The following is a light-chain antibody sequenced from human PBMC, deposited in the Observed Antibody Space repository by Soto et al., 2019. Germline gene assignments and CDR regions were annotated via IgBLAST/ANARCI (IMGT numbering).Light chain of an antibody. J-gene: IGKJ1*01. CDR3: QQYNNWRTWT. CDR1: QSVSSN. V-gene: IGKV3-15*01. CDR2: GAS. Sequence: EIVMTQSTATLSVSPGERATLSCRASQSVSSNLAWYQQKPGQAPRLLIYGASTRATGIPARFSGSGSGTEFTLTISSLQSEDFAVYYCQQYNNWRTWTFGQGTTVDIK.